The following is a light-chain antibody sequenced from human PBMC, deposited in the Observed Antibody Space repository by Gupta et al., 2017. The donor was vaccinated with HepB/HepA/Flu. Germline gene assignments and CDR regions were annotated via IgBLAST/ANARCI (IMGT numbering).Light chain of an antibody. CDR2: GAS. V-gene: IGKV3-20*01. Sequence: EIALTQSPGILSLSPGERATLSCRASQSVGTNVAWYHQKPGQAPRLLIHGASSRATGIPDRFSGSGSGTDXTLTISXLEPEDFAVYYCQHFDNSPPVTFGXGTKVDI. CDR1: QSVGTN. CDR3: QHFDNSPPVT. J-gene: IGKJ3*01.